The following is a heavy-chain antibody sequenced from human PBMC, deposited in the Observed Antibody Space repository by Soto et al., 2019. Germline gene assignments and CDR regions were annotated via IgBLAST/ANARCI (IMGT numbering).Heavy chain of an antibody. CDR3: ARAVLEVGSGGTYYYDSSGYYYYYGMDV. V-gene: IGHV4-4*02. CDR1: GDSLSTDYW. CDR2: VHHSGIT. J-gene: IGHJ6*02. Sequence: SETLSLTCTVSGDSLSTDYWWSWVRQPPGKGLEWIGEVHHSGITNYIQSLKSRVAMSVDKSNNQVSLELTSVAAADTAVYYCARAVLEVGSGGTYYYDSSGYYYYYGMDVWGQGTTVTVSS. D-gene: IGHD3-22*01.